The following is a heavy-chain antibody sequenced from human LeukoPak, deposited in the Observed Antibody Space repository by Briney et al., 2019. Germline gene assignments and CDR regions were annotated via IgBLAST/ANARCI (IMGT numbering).Heavy chain of an antibody. V-gene: IGHV1-2*02. CDR3: ARSGSGYYYPPYDY. J-gene: IGHJ4*02. CDR2: INPNSGGT. Sequence: ASVKVSCKASGYTFTRYYMHWVRQAPGQGLEWMGWINPNSGGTNYAQKFQGRVTMTRDTSISTAYMELSRLRSDDTAVYYCARSGSGYYYPPYDYWGQGTLVTVSS. D-gene: IGHD3-22*01. CDR1: GYTFTRYY.